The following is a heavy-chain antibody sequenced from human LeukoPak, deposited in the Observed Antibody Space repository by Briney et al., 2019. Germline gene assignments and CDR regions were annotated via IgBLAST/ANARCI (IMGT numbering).Heavy chain of an antibody. CDR2: IYYSGST. Sequence: PSETLSLTCTVSGGSISSYYWSWIRQPPGKGLEWIGYIYYSGSTNYNPSLKSRVTISVDTSKNQFSLKLSSVTAADTAVYYCARGDRGYSYPDAFDIWGQGTMVTVSS. D-gene: IGHD5-18*01. CDR1: GGSISSYY. V-gene: IGHV4-59*01. J-gene: IGHJ3*02. CDR3: ARGDRGYSYPDAFDI.